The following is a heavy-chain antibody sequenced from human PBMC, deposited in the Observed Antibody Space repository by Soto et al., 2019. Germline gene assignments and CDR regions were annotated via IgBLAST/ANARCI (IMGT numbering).Heavy chain of an antibody. Sequence: GASVKVSCKASGYTFTSYYIHWVRQAPGQGLEWMGIFNPTGYTASYAQKLQGRVTMTRDTSTGTAYMELGSLRSEDTAVVYCARGGRIVDTGIGYYYYHAMDVWGQGTTVTVSS. CDR2: FNPTGYTA. CDR1: GYTFTSYY. J-gene: IGHJ6*02. V-gene: IGHV1-46*01. CDR3: ARGGRIVDTGIGYYYYHAMDV. D-gene: IGHD5-18*01.